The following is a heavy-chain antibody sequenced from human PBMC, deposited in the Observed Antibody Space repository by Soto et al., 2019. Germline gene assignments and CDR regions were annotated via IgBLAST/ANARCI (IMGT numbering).Heavy chain of an antibody. CDR1: GFTFSSYA. J-gene: IGHJ3*02. CDR3: ARDYLGYCTNGVCYTGAFDI. CDR2: ISLDGSNK. V-gene: IGHV3-30-3*01. D-gene: IGHD2-8*01. Sequence: GGSLRLSCAASGFTFSSYAMHWVRQAPGKGLEWVAVISLDGSNKKYADSVKARFTISRDNSKNTLYLQMNSLRAEDTAVYYCARDYLGYCTNGVCYTGAFDIWGQGTMVTVSS.